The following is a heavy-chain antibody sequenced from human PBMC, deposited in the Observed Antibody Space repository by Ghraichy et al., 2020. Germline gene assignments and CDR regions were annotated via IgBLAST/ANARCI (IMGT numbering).Heavy chain of an antibody. Sequence: SQTLSLTCTVSGDSISSSSYYWGWIRQPPGKGLEWIGSIYYSGSTYYNPSLKSRVTISVDTSKNQFSLKLSSVTAADTAVYYCATRVFYDILTGYYKSSGYFQHWGQGTLVTVSS. D-gene: IGHD3-9*01. V-gene: IGHV4-39*01. J-gene: IGHJ1*01. CDR1: GDSISSSSYY. CDR2: IYYSGST. CDR3: ATRVFYDILTGYYKSSGYFQH.